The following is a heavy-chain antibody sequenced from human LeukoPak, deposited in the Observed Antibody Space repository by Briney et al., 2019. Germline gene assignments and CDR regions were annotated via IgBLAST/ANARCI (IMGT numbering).Heavy chain of an antibody. D-gene: IGHD6-19*01. CDR2: ISSSSSYI. CDR1: GFTFSSFW. J-gene: IGHJ4*02. V-gene: IGHV3-21*01. CDR3: ARDPDIYSSGCFPFDY. Sequence: KSGGSLRLSCAASGFTFSSFWMNWVRQAPGKGLEWVSSISSSSSYIYYADSVKGRFTISRDNAKNSLYLQMNSLRAEDTAVYYCARDPDIYSSGCFPFDYWGQGTLVTVSS.